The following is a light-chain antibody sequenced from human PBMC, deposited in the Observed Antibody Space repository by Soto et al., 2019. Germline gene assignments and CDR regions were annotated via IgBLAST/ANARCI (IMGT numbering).Light chain of an antibody. Sequence: EIVLTQSPGTLSLSPGERATLSCRASQSVSSSYLAWYQQKPGQAPRLLILAASSRATGIPDRFSGSGSGTDFTLTVSRLEPEDFAVYFCQQYGSSPYTFGQGTKLEI. J-gene: IGKJ2*01. CDR3: QQYGSSPYT. CDR1: QSVSSSY. CDR2: AAS. V-gene: IGKV3-20*01.